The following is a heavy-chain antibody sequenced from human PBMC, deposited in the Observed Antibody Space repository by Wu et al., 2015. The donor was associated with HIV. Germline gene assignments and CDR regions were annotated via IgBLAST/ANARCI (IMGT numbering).Heavy chain of an antibody. CDR1: GYTLTELS. Sequence: QVQLVQSGAEVKKPGASVKVSCKVSGYTLTELSMHWVRQAPGKGLEWMGGFDPEDGETIYAQKFQGRVTMTEDTSTDTAYMELSSLRSEDTAVYYCATGDSGYAETHDAFDIWGQGTMVTVSS. D-gene: IGHD5-12*01. CDR3: ATGDSGYAETHDAFDI. J-gene: IGHJ3*02. V-gene: IGHV1-24*01. CDR2: FDPEDGET.